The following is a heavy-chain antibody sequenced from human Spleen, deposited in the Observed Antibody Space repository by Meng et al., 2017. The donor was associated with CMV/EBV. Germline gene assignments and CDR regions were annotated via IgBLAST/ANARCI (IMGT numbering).Heavy chain of an antibody. J-gene: IGHJ3*02. CDR1: GFTVRSNY. Sequence: GESLKISCAASGFTVRSNYMTWVRQAPGKGLEWVSSISPRSSYIYYRDSVKGRFIISRDNSKNSLYLQMNSLRAEDTAVYYCATVTPPPDYDFWRGYWDSFDIWGQGTTVTVSS. V-gene: IGHV3-21*03. CDR3: ATVTPPPDYDFWRGYWDSFDI. D-gene: IGHD3-3*01. CDR2: ISPRSSYI.